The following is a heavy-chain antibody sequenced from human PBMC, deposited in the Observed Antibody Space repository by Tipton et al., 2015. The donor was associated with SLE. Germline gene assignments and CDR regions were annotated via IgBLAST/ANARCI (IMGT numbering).Heavy chain of an antibody. CDR3: ATETQGYYDSSGYHKGWFDP. J-gene: IGHJ5*02. D-gene: IGHD3-22*01. V-gene: IGHV4-59*11. CDR2: IYYSGST. Sequence: TLSLTCTVSGGSISNHYWSWIRQPPGEGLEWIGYIYYSGSTNYNPSLKSRVSISVDRSKNQSYLNLSSVTAADTAVYYCATETQGYYDSSGYHKGWFDPWGQGTLVTVSS. CDR1: GGSISNHY.